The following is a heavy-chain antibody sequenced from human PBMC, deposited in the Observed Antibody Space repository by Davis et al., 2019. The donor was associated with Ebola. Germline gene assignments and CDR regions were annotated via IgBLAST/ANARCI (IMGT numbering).Heavy chain of an antibody. CDR3: ARHGGYYYYYFDY. Sequence: GESLKISCAASGFTFSSYAMSWIRQAPGKGLEWVSYISSSSSYTNYADSVKGRFTISRDNAKNSLYLQMNSLRAEDTAVYYCARHGGYYYYYFDYWGQGTLVTVSS. V-gene: IGHV3-11*06. D-gene: IGHD3-22*01. J-gene: IGHJ4*02. CDR2: ISSSSSYT. CDR1: GFTFSSYA.